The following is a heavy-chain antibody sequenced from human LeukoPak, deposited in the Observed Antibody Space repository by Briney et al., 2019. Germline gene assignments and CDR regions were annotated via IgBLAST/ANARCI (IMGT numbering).Heavy chain of an antibody. Sequence: GGSLRLSCAASGFTFSSYAMSWVRQAPGKGLEWVSAISGSGGSTYYADSVKGRFTISRDNSKNTLYLQMDSLRAEDTAVYYCAKGSGYYPEGSDYWGQGTLVTVSS. CDR3: AKGSGYYPEGSDY. CDR1: GFTFSSYA. V-gene: IGHV3-23*01. D-gene: IGHD3-22*01. J-gene: IGHJ4*02. CDR2: ISGSGGST.